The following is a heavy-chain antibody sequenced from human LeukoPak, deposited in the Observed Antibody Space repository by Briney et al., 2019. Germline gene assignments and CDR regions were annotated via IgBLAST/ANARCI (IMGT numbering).Heavy chain of an antibody. CDR1: GGSISSYY. D-gene: IGHD6-13*01. CDR3: ARAPYSSSWTGRAFDI. CDR2: IYYSGST. J-gene: IGHJ3*02. V-gene: IGHV4-59*01. Sequence: SETLSLTCTVSGGSISSYYWSWIRQPPGKGLEWIGYIYYSGSTNYNPSLKSRVTISVDTSKNQFSLKLSSVTAADTAVYYCARAPYSSSWTGRAFDIWGQGTMVTVSS.